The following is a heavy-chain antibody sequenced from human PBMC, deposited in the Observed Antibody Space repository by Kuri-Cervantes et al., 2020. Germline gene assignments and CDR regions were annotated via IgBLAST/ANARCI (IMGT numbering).Heavy chain of an antibody. V-gene: IGHV4-34*01. CDR1: GYSISSGYY. Sequence: SQILSLTCAVSGYSISSGYYWSWIRQPPGKGLEWIGEINHSGRTKCNPSLKSRVNISIDTSKRQFSLKLSSVTAADAAVYYCARPLYYDSSGLFNFWGQGTLVTVSS. CDR3: ARPLYYDSSGLFNF. CDR2: INHSGRT. D-gene: IGHD3-22*01. J-gene: IGHJ4*02.